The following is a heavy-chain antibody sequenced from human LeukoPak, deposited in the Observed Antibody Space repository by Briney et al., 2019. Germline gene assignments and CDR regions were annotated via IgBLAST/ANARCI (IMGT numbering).Heavy chain of an antibody. Sequence: ASVKVSCKASGYTFTSYVVNWVRQAPGQGLEWMGWINTNTGNPTYAQGFTGRFVFSLDTSVSTAYLQISSLKAEDTAVYYCARDREPRGHNWFDPWGQGTLVTVSS. CDR2: INTNTGNP. J-gene: IGHJ5*02. V-gene: IGHV7-4-1*02. CDR1: GYTFTSYV. D-gene: IGHD3-16*01. CDR3: ARDREPRGHNWFDP.